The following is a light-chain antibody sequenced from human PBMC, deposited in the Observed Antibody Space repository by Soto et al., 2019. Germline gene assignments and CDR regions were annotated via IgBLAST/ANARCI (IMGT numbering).Light chain of an antibody. CDR1: QSVSSY. CDR2: DAS. Sequence: EIVMTQSPATLSVSPGERATLSCRASQSVSSYLAWYQQKPGQAPRLLIYDASNRATGIPARFSGSGSGTEFTLTISSLQSEDFAVYYCQHYKNWPPITFGQGTRLEIK. J-gene: IGKJ5*01. CDR3: QHYKNWPPIT. V-gene: IGKV3D-15*01.